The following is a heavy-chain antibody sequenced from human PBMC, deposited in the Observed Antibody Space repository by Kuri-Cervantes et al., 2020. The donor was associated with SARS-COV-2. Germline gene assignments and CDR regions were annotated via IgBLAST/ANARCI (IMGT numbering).Heavy chain of an antibody. CDR1: GGSISSSSYY. J-gene: IGHJ4*02. CDR3: ARQGANLDY. CDR2: IYYSGST. Sequence: GSLRLSCTASGGSISSSSYYWGWIRQPPGKGLEWIGSIYYSGSTYYNPSLKSRVTISVDTSKNQFSLKLSSVTAADTAVYYCARQGANLDYWGQGTLVTVSS. V-gene: IGHV4-39*01. D-gene: IGHD5-12*01.